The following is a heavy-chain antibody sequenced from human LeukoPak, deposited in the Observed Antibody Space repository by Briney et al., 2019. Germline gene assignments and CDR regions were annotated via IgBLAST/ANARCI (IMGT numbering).Heavy chain of an antibody. CDR2: ISYDGSDK. D-gene: IGHD6-19*01. CDR3: AKDAFSSGWELFDY. J-gene: IGHJ4*02. V-gene: IGHV3-30*18. Sequence: GGSLRLSCAASGFTFSSYGMHWVRQAPGKGLEWVAVISYDGSDKYYADSVKGRLTISRDNSKNTLYLQMNSLRAEDTAVYSCAKDAFSSGWELFDYWGQGTPVTVSS. CDR1: GFTFSSYG.